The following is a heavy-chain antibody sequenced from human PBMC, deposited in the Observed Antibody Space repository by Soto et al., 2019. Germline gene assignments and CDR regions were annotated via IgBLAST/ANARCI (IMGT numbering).Heavy chain of an antibody. CDR2: IYWDDDK. D-gene: IGHD3-22*01. V-gene: IGHV2-5*02. J-gene: IGHJ5*02. CDR3: AHSEDYYDRSRVTFDP. CDR1: GFSLSTSGVG. Sequence: QITLKESGPTLVKPTQTLTLTCTFSGFSLSTSGVGVGWIRQPPGKALEWLALIYWDDDKRYSPSLKSRLTTTNDPSKNQVVLTMTNMDPVDTATYYCAHSEDYYDRSRVTFDPWGQGTLVTVSS.